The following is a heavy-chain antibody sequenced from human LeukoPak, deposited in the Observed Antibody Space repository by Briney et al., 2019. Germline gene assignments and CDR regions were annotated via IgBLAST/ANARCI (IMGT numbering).Heavy chain of an antibody. CDR2: ISSSGSTI. J-gene: IGHJ4*02. D-gene: IGHD3-22*01. Sequence: GALRLSCAASGFTFSSYEMNWVRQAPGKGLEWVSYISSSGSTIYYADSVKGRFTISRDNAKNSLYPQMNSLRAEDTAVYYCAREDSSGCDYWGQGTLVTVSS. CDR3: AREDSSGCDY. V-gene: IGHV3-48*03. CDR1: GFTFSSYE.